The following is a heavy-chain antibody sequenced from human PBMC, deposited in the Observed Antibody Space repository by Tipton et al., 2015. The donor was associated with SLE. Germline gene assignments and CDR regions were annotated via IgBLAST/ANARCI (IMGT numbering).Heavy chain of an antibody. D-gene: IGHD3-10*01. V-gene: IGHV1-2*04. CDR3: ARGALYGSGDDTLDY. CDR2: INPNSGGT. Sequence: QLVQSGPEVKKPGASVKVSCKASGYTFSGYYIHWVRQAPGQGLEWLGWINPNSGGTNYEQNFQGWVTMTRDTSISTAYMELSRLRSDDTAVYYCARGALYGSGDDTLDYWGQGTLVTVSS. J-gene: IGHJ4*02. CDR1: GYTFSGYY.